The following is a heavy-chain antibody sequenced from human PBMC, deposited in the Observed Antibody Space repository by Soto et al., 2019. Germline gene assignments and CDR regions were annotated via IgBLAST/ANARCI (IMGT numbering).Heavy chain of an antibody. CDR2: ISYDGTNK. V-gene: IGHV3-30*18. Sequence: PGGSLRLTCAASGCTFSNYGMHWVRQAPGKGLEWVALISYDGTNKYFADSVKGRFTISRDNSKDTLSLQMNSLRPEDTAVYYCAKRSNCGGDCPGGGAFDIWGQGTMVTVSS. J-gene: IGHJ3*02. CDR3: AKRSNCGGDCPGGGAFDI. CDR1: GCTFSNYG. D-gene: IGHD2-21*02.